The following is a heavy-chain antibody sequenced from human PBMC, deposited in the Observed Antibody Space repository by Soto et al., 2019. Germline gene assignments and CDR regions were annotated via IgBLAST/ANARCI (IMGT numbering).Heavy chain of an antibody. Sequence: ASVKVSCKASGYTFTRYGISWVRQAPGQGLEWMGWISGYNGDTNYAQKFQGRVTITADESTSTAYMELSSLRSEDTAVYYCATPPEGVTAYYYSGMDVWGQGTTVTVSS. D-gene: IGHD2-21*02. V-gene: IGHV1-18*01. CDR3: ATPPEGVTAYYYSGMDV. CDR1: GYTFTRYG. J-gene: IGHJ6*02. CDR2: ISGYNGDT.